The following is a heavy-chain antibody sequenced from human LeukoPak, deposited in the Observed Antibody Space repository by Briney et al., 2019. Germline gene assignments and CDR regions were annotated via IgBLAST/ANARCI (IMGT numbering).Heavy chain of an antibody. CDR1: GFTFSSYE. D-gene: IGHD2-2*01. V-gene: IGHV3-21*01. CDR3: ARDLYCSSTSCPEDY. J-gene: IGHJ4*02. CDR2: IRTRSNYI. Sequence: GGSLRLSCAASGFTFSSYEINWVRQAPGKGLVWVSSIRTRSNYIYYADSVKGRFTISRDNGKNSLYLQMNSVRAEDTAVYYCARDLYCSSTSCPEDYWGQGTLVTVSS.